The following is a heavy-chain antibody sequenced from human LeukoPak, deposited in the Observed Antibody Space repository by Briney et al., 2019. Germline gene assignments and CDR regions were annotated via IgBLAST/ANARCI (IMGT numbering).Heavy chain of an antibody. CDR2: IYPGDSDT. CDR3: ARHSRPYSTSSLDY. J-gene: IGHJ4*02. D-gene: IGHD6-6*01. Sequence: GESLKISCKGSGYIFTTYWIAWVRQMPGKGLEWMGIIYPGDSDTRYSPSFQGQATISADKSISTAYLQWGSLKASDTAMYYCARHSRPYSTSSLDYWGQGTLVTVSS. CDR1: GYIFTTYW. V-gene: IGHV5-51*01.